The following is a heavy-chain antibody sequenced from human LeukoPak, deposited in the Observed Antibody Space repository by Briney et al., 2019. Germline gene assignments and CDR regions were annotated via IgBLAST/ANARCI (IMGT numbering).Heavy chain of an antibody. CDR2: INHRGIT. Sequence: KPSETLSLTCAVYGGSFSAYYWSWIRQPPGKGLEWIGEINHRGITNYNPPLKSRVTISVDTSKNQFSLNLSSMAAADTAVYYCARGRSCGWSSSIDYWGQGTLVTVSS. J-gene: IGHJ4*02. V-gene: IGHV4-34*01. D-gene: IGHD6-19*01. CDR1: GGSFSAYY. CDR3: ARGRSCGWSSSIDY.